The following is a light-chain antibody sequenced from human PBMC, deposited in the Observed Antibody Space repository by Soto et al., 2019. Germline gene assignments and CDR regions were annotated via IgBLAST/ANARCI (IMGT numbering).Light chain of an antibody. Sequence: IVMTQSPATLSVSPGERATLSCRASQSVSSNYAWYQQKPGQAPRLLIYGASTRATGIPARFSRSGSGTEFTLTISSLQSEDFAVYYCQQYNNWPLTFGPGIKVDIK. V-gene: IGKV3-15*01. CDR2: GAS. CDR1: QSVSSN. CDR3: QQYNNWPLT. J-gene: IGKJ3*01.